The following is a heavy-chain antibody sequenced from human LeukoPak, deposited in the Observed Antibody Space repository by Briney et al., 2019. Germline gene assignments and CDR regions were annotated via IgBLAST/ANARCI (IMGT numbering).Heavy chain of an antibody. J-gene: IGHJ4*02. CDR3: ATRDQSRAYMAPPDY. CDR2: THRSGDT. CDR1: GVSISSDNW. D-gene: IGHD5-24*01. Sequence: PSGTPSLTCAVCGVSISSDNWWTWVRQPPGKGLEWIGETHRSGDTKYNPSLRGRATISMDNSKNHLSLNLFSVTAADTAMYYCATRDQSRAYMAPPDYWGQGTLVTVSS. V-gene: IGHV4-4*02.